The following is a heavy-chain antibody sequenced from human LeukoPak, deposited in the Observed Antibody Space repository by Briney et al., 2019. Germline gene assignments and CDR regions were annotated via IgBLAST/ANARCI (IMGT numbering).Heavy chain of an antibody. CDR1: GGSISSSNW. V-gene: IGHV4-4*02. D-gene: IGHD2-15*01. Sequence: SETLSLTCAVSGGSISSSNWWSWVRQPPGKGLEWIGEIYHSGSTNYNPSLKSRVTISVDKSKNQFSLKLSSVTAADTAVYYCARDCSGGGCYPYNWFDPWGQGTLVTVSS. CDR2: IYHSGST. J-gene: IGHJ5*02. CDR3: ARDCSGGGCYPYNWFDP.